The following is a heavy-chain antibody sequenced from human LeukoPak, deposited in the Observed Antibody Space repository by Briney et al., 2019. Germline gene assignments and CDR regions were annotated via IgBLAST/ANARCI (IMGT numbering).Heavy chain of an antibody. V-gene: IGHV3-15*07. CDR2: IKRKTDGGTT. CDR3: TTGNWGPY. J-gene: IGHJ4*02. Sequence: PGGSLRLSCAASGFTFSDAWMNWVRQAPGKGLEWVGRIKRKTDGGTTDYAAPVKGRFTISRDDSKNTLYLQMNSLKTEDTAVYYCTTGNWGPYWGQGTLATVSS. D-gene: IGHD7-27*01. CDR1: GFTFSDAW.